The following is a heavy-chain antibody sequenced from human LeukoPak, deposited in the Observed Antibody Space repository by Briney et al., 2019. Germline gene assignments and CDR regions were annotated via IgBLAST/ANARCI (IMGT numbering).Heavy chain of an antibody. J-gene: IGHJ6*03. CDR1: GGSISSGGYY. CDR3: ARGYGDPRDYYYDMDV. Sequence: PSETLSLTCTVSGGSISSGGYYWSWIRQHPGKGLEWIGYIYYSGSTYYNPSLKSRVTISVDTSKNQFSLKLSSVTAADTAVYYCARGYGDPRDYYYDMDVWGKGTTVTVSS. CDR2: IYYSGST. V-gene: IGHV4-31*03. D-gene: IGHD4-17*01.